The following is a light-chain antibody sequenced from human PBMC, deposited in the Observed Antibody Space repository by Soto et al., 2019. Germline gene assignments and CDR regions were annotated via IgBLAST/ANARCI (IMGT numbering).Light chain of an antibody. J-gene: IGKJ5*01. CDR3: QHYGETPIT. V-gene: IGKV3-20*01. Sequence: EIVLTQSPGTLSLSPGGRATLSCRASQSVSRRLAWYQHRPGQSPRLLISGASMRASGVPVRFSGSGPGTDFTLTISRLEPEDFAVYYCQHYGETPITFGLGTRLVIK. CDR1: QSVSRR. CDR2: GAS.